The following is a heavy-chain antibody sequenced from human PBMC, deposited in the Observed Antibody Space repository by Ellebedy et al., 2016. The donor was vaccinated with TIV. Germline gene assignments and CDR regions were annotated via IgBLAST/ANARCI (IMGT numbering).Heavy chain of an antibody. J-gene: IGHJ6*02. D-gene: IGHD5-18*01. CDR3: ARYGYHYGMDV. CDR2: IKQDGSEK. CDR1: GFTFSSYW. V-gene: IGHV3-7*01. Sequence: GGSLRPSCAPPGFTFSSYWMSWVRQAPGKGLEWVANIKQDGSEKYYVDSVKGRFTISRDNAKNSLYLQMNSLRAEDTAVYYCARYGYHYGMDVWGQGTTVTVSS.